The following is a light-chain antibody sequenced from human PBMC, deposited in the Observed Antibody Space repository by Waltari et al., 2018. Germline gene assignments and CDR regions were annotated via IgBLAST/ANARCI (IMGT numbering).Light chain of an antibody. CDR3: QSYDSSLGGSV. J-gene: IGLJ2*01. CDR1: SPHIGAGYD. Sequence: QSVLTQPPSVSGAPGQRVTISCTGSSPHIGAGYDVNWYQQLPGEAPKLLIYGNSNRPSGVPDRISGSKSGTSASLAITGLQAEDEADYYCQSYDSSLGGSVFGGGTKVTVL. V-gene: IGLV1-40*01. CDR2: GNS.